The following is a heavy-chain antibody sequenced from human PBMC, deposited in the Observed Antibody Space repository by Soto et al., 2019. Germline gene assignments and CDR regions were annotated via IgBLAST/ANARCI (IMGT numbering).Heavy chain of an antibody. CDR1: GFTFSGHW. Sequence: GGSLRLSCAASGFTFSGHWMSWVRQAPGKGLEWVASIKPDGSEKYYVDSVKGRFTISRDNAKNSLYLQMNSLRAEDTAVFYCARDHGYSSAWYFDYWGQGALVTVSS. CDR2: IKPDGSEK. V-gene: IGHV3-7*01. J-gene: IGHJ4*02. CDR3: ARDHGYSSAWYFDY. D-gene: IGHD6-19*01.